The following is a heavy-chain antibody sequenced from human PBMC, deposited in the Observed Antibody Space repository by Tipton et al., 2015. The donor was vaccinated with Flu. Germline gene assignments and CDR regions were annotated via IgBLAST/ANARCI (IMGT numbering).Heavy chain of an antibody. D-gene: IGHD3-22*01. CDR1: GGSISSGSYY. Sequence: TLSLTCTVSGGSISSGSYYWSWIRQPAGKGLEWIGRIYTSGSTNYNPSLKSRVTISVDTSKNQFSLKLSSVTAADTAVYYCARAGWLLPFDYWGRGTLVTVSS. CDR3: ARAGWLLPFDY. CDR2: IYTSGST. J-gene: IGHJ4*02. V-gene: IGHV4-61*02.